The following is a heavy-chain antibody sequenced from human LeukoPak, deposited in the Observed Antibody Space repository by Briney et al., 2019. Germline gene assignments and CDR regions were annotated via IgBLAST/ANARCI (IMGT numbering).Heavy chain of an antibody. V-gene: IGHV3-23*01. CDR2: ISGSGGST. CDR3: AKPAVAGTIRNWFDP. J-gene: IGHJ5*02. CDR1: GFTFSSYA. Sequence: GGSLRLSCAASGFTFSSYAMSWVRQAPGKGLEWVSAISGSGGSTYYADSVKGRFTISRDNSKSTLYLQMNSLRAEDTAVYYCAKPAVAGTIRNWFDPWGQGTLVTVSS. D-gene: IGHD6-19*01.